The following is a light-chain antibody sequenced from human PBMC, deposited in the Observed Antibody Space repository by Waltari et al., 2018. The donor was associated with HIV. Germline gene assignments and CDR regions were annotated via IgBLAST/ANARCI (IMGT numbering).Light chain of an antibody. J-gene: IGKJ1*01. Sequence: EIVMTQSPATLSVSPGERATLSCNASQSVSSNLAWYQQRPGQAPRLLIFDTSSRATGIPARVSGTGSGTEFTLTISDLQSEDFAVYYCQQYNNWPPWTFGQGTKVEI. CDR2: DTS. CDR1: QSVSSN. CDR3: QQYNNWPPWT. V-gene: IGKV3-15*01.